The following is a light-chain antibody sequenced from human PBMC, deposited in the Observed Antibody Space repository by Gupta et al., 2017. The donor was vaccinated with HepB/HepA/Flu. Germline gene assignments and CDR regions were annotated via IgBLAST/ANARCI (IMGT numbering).Light chain of an antibody. J-gene: IGLJ2*01. CDR3: QVWDSSSDHVV. V-gene: IGLV3-21*03. CDR2: DDS. Sequence: SYVLTQPPSVSVAPGKTARITCGGNNIGRKSVHWYQQKPGQAPVLVVYDDSDRPSGIPERFSGSNSGNKATLTISRVEAGDEADDDCQVWDSSSDHVVFGGGTKLTVL. CDR1: NIGRKS.